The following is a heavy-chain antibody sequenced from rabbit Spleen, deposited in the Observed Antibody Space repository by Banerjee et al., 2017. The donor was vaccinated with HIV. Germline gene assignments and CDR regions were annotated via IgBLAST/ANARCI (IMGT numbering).Heavy chain of an antibody. CDR2: IEPIFGNT. D-gene: IGHD1-1*01. CDR3: ARDLADVIGWNLHL. CDR1: GFSFSSDYD. V-gene: IGHV1S43*01. J-gene: IGHJ4*01. Sequence: QQQLVESGGGLVKPGASLTLTCKASGFSFSSDYDMCWVRQAPGKGLEWIGYIEPIFGNTYYANWVNGRFTISSHNAQNTLYLQLSSLTAADTATYFCARDLADVIGWNLHLWGPGTLVTVS.